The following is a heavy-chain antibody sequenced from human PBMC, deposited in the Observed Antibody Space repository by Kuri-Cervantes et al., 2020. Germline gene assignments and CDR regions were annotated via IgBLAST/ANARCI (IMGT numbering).Heavy chain of an antibody. J-gene: IGHJ5*02. CDR1: GGSISSSSYY. CDR3: ARDLPFDP. V-gene: IGHV4-39*07. CDR2: INHSGST. Sequence: GSLRLSCTVSGGSISSSSYYWGWIRQPPGKGLEWIGEINHSGSTYYNPSLKSRVTISVDTSKNQFSLKLSSVTAADTAVYYCARDLPFDPWGQGTLVTVSS.